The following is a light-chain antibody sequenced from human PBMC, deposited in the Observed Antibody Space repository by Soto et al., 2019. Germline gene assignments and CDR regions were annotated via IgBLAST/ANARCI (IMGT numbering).Light chain of an antibody. J-gene: IGKJ1*01. CDR3: QQYNSYSWT. V-gene: IGKV1-5*01. Sequence: DIQMTQSPSTLSASVGDKVTITCRASQSISSWLAWYQQKPGKAPKLLLYDASSFESGVPPRFSGSGSGTEFTLNISSLQPDDFATYYCQQYNSYSWTFGQGNQVEIK. CDR2: DAS. CDR1: QSISSW.